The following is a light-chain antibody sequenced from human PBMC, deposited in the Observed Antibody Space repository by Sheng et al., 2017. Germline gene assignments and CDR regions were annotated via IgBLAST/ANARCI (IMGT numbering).Light chain of an antibody. Sequence: SYELTQPPSVSVSPGQTVKVTCTGDQLGQKYCSWYQQKPGQSPICLLYQNDKRPSGIPERFSGSMSGNIATLTISGTQATDEAAYFCQAWDSNSYVFGRGTQVSVL. CDR2: QND. J-gene: IGLJ1*01. CDR3: QAWDSNSYV. V-gene: IGLV3-1*01. CDR1: QLGQKY.